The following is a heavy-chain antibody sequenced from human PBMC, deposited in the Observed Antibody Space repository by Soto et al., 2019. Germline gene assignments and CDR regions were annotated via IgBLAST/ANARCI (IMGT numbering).Heavy chain of an antibody. Sequence: ESGGGVVQPGRSLRLSCAASGFTFSSYGMHWVRQAPGKGLEWVAVISYDGSNKYYADSVKGRFTISRDNSKNTLYLQMNSLRAEDTAVYYCAKESIAAAGHYNWFDPWGQGTLVTVSS. D-gene: IGHD6-13*01. V-gene: IGHV3-30*18. J-gene: IGHJ5*02. CDR3: AKESIAAAGHYNWFDP. CDR2: ISYDGSNK. CDR1: GFTFSSYG.